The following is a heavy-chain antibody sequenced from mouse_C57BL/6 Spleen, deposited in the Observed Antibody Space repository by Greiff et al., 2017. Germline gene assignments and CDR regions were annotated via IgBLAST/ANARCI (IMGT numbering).Heavy chain of an antibody. Sequence: EVQLQQSGPELVKPGDSVKISCKASGYSFTGYFMNWVMQSPGKSLEWIGRINPYNGDTFYNQKFKGKATLTVDKSSSTAHMELRSLTSEDSAVYYCARFDDYDVDAMDYWGQGTSVTVSS. V-gene: IGHV1-20*01. D-gene: IGHD2-4*01. CDR3: ARFDDYDVDAMDY. CDR2: INPYNGDT. J-gene: IGHJ4*01. CDR1: GYSFTGYF.